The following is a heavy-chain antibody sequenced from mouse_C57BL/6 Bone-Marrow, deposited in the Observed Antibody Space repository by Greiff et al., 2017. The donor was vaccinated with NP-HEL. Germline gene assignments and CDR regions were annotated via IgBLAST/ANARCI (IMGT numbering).Heavy chain of an antibody. D-gene: IGHD2-4*01. CDR2: INPGSGGT. J-gene: IGHJ3*01. CDR1: GYAFTNYL. Sequence: VQLQQSGAELVRPGTSVKVSCKASGYAFTNYLIEWVKQRPGQGLEWIGVINPGSGGTNYNEKFKGKATLTADKSSSTAYMQLSSLTSEDSAVYFCARIYYDYGPFAYWGQGTLVTVSA. CDR3: ARIYYDYGPFAY. V-gene: IGHV1-54*01.